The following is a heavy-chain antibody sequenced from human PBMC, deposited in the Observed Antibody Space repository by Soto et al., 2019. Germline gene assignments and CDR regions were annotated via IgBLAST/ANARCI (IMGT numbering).Heavy chain of an antibody. V-gene: IGHV4-61*01. CDR2: IYYSGST. D-gene: IGHD2-15*01. CDR3: ARDHRYCSGGSCYSYFDY. Sequence: SETLSLTCTVSGGSVSSGSYYWSWIRQPPGKGLEWIGYIYYSGSTNYNPSLKSRVTISVDTSKNQFSLKLSSVTAADTAVYYCARDHRYCSGGSCYSYFDYWGQGTLVTVSS. J-gene: IGHJ4*02. CDR1: GGSVSSGSYY.